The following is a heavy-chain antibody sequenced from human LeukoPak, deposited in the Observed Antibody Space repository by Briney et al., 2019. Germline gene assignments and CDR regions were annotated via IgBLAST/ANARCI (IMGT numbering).Heavy chain of an antibody. V-gene: IGHV1-3*03. Sequence: ASVKVSCKASGYTFTGYYMHWVRQAPGQRLEWMGWINAGNGNTKYSQEFQGRVTITRDTSASTAYMELSSLRSEDMAVYYRARERPSGYSYGPFDYWGQGTLVTVSS. D-gene: IGHD5-18*01. CDR2: INAGNGNT. CDR1: GYTFTGYY. CDR3: ARERPSGYSYGPFDY. J-gene: IGHJ4*02.